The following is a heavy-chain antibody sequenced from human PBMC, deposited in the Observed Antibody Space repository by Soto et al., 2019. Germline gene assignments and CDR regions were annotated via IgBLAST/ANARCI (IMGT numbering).Heavy chain of an antibody. CDR1: GASISSGAYY. Sequence: QVQLQESGPGLVKPSQTLSLTCTISGASISSGAYYWSRTRQHPGTGLEWIGYIYSNGNTYYSPSLKSRVVTSLDTSKNQFSRKLSSVTAADTAVYYCARAVCSGGTCRRIGWFDPWGQGTLVTVSA. CDR3: ARAVCSGGTCRRIGWFDP. J-gene: IGHJ5*02. D-gene: IGHD2-15*01. CDR2: IYSNGNT. V-gene: IGHV4-31*03.